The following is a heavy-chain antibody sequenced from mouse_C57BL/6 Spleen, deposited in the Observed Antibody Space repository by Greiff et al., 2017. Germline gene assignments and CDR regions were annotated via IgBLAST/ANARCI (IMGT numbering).Heavy chain of an antibody. V-gene: IGHV1-69*01. CDR2: IDPSDSYT. Sequence: QVQLQQPGAELVMPGASVKLSCKASGYTFTSYWMPWVKQRPGQGLEWIGEIDPSDSYTNYNQKFKGKSTLTVDKSSSTAYMQLSSLTSEDSAVYYCARRYGSSYGAMDYWGQGTSVTVSS. CDR3: ARRYGSSYGAMDY. CDR1: GYTFTSYW. J-gene: IGHJ4*01. D-gene: IGHD1-1*01.